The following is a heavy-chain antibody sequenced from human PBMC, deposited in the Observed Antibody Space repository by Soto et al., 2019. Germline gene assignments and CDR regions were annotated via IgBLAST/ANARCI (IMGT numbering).Heavy chain of an antibody. J-gene: IGHJ6*02. V-gene: IGHV1-69*13. CDR1: GGTFSSYA. CDR2: IIPIFGTA. D-gene: IGHD5-18*01. Sequence: ASVKVSCKASGGTFSSYAISWVRQAPGQGLEWMGGIIPIFGTANYAQKFQGRVTITADESTSTAYMELSSLRSEDTAVYYCARPTTIIGLDTAMVMAQDYYYYGMDVWGQGTTVTVSS. CDR3: ARPTTIIGLDTAMVMAQDYYYYGMDV.